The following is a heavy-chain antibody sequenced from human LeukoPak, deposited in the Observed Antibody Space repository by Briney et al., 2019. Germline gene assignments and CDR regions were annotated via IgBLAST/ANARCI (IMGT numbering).Heavy chain of an antibody. CDR1: GFTFSSYE. D-gene: IGHD3-16*01. Sequence: PGGSLRLSCAASGFTFSSYEMKWVREGPRERREWVSYISSITRTIYYADSLKGRFTISRDNAKNSLYLQMNSLRAEDTAVYYCARDSSEEWGEIYDAFDIWGQGTMVTVSS. CDR3: ARDSSEEWGEIYDAFDI. J-gene: IGHJ3*02. V-gene: IGHV3-48*03. CDR2: ISSITRTI.